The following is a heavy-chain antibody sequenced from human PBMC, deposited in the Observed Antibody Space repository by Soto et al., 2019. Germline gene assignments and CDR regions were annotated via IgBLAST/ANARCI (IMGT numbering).Heavy chain of an antibody. J-gene: IGHJ4*02. CDR1: GYSFTKYW. CDR2: IYPDESDT. V-gene: IGHV5-51*01. Sequence: GESLKISCKGSGYSFTKYWIGWVRQMPGKGLEWMAIIYPDESDTRYSPSFQGQVTISADKSISTAYLQWSSLKASDTAMYYCARLQAAAGDNDLTFDYWGQGTLVTVSS. CDR3: ARLQAAAGDNDLTFDY. D-gene: IGHD6-13*01.